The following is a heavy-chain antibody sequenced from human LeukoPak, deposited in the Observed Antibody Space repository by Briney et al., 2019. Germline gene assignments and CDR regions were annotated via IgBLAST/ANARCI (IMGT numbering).Heavy chain of an antibody. CDR3: ARHLKWELPPVGAFDI. Sequence: SETLSLTCTVSGGSISSYYWSWIRQPPGKGLEWIGYIYYSGSTNYNPSLKSRVTISVDTSKNQFSLKLSSVTAADTAVYYCARHLKWELPPVGAFDIWGQGTMVTVSS. D-gene: IGHD1-26*01. V-gene: IGHV4-59*08. CDR2: IYYSGST. CDR1: GGSISSYY. J-gene: IGHJ3*02.